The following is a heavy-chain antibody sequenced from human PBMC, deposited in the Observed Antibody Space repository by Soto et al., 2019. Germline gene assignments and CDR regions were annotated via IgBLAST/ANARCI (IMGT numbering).Heavy chain of an antibody. CDR1: GYTFTSYG. CDR3: ARGWRPYSSSSDWFDP. Sequence: QVQLVQSGAEVKKPGASVKVSCKASGYTFTSYGISWVRQAPGQGLEWMGWISAYNGNTNYAQKRPGRVTMTQDTSTSTAYMELMSLRSDDTAVYYCARGWRPYSSSSDWFDPWGQGTLVTVSS. J-gene: IGHJ5*02. D-gene: IGHD6-6*01. V-gene: IGHV1-18*01. CDR2: ISAYNGNT.